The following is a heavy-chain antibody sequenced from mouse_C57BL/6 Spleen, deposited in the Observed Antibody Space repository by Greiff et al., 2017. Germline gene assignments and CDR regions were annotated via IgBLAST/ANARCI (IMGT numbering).Heavy chain of an antibody. Sequence: VKLMESGPELVKPGASVKLSCKASGYTFTSYDINWVKQRPGQGLEWIGWIYPRDGSTKHNEKFKGKATLTVDTSSSTAYMELHSLTSEDSAVYFCARSGPFAYWGQGTLVTVSA. V-gene: IGHV1-85*01. CDR2: IYPRDGST. CDR3: ARSGPFAY. J-gene: IGHJ3*01. CDR1: GYTFTSYD. D-gene: IGHD3-1*01.